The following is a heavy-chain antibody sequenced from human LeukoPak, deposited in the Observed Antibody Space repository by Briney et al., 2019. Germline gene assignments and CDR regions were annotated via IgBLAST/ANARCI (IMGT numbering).Heavy chain of an antibody. J-gene: IGHJ4*02. V-gene: IGHV1-69*13. CDR2: IIPAFGTA. CDR1: GGTFSSYA. CDR3: ARAFEHYYDSSGYSSYYFDY. D-gene: IGHD3-22*01. Sequence: ASVKVSCKASGGTFSSYAISWVRQAPGQGLEWMGGIIPAFGTANYAQKFQGRVTITADESTSTAYMELSSLRSEDTAVYYCARAFEHYYDSSGYSSYYFDYWGQGTLVTVSS.